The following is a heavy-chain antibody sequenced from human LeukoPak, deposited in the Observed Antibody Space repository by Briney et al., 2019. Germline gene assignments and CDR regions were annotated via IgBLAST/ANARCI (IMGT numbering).Heavy chain of an antibody. J-gene: IGHJ5*02. CDR2: ISSSSSYI. V-gene: IGHV3-21*01. Sequence: GGSLRLSCAASRFTFISYSMNWVRQAPGKGLEWVSSISSSSSYIYYADSVKGRFTISRDNAKKSLYLQMNRMRAEDTAVYYCARAGSSSVTMIVVNWFDPWGQGTLVTVSS. CDR3: ARAGSSSVTMIVVNWFDP. D-gene: IGHD3-22*01. CDR1: RFTFISYS.